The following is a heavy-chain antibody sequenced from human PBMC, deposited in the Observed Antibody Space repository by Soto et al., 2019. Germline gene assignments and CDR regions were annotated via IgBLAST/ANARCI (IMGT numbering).Heavy chain of an antibody. J-gene: IGHJ2*01. Sequence: EVQLLESGGGLVQPGGSLRLSCAASGFTFSSYAMSWVRQAPGKGLECASAISGSGGSTYYPDSVKGRFTISRDNSKNTLYLQMNSLRAEDTAVYYCAKLVAVAGGDYWYFDLWGRGTLVTVSS. D-gene: IGHD6-19*01. CDR1: GFTFSSYA. V-gene: IGHV3-23*01. CDR2: ISGSGGST. CDR3: AKLVAVAGGDYWYFDL.